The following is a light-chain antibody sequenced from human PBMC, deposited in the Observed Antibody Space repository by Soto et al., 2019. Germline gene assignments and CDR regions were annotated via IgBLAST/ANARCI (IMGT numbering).Light chain of an antibody. CDR3: CSYAGSSTPYV. CDR1: SSDVGSYNL. J-gene: IGLJ1*01. CDR2: EGS. Sequence: QSALTQPAYVSGSTGQSSTISCTGTSSDVGSYNLVSWYQQHPGKAPKLMIYEGSKRPSGVSNRFSGSKSGNTASLTISGLQAEDEADYYCCSYAGSSTPYVFGTGT. V-gene: IGLV2-23*01.